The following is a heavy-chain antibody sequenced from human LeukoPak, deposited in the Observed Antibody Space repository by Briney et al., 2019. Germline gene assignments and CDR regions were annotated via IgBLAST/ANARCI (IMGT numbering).Heavy chain of an antibody. J-gene: IGHJ4*02. CDR2: IYTSGST. Sequence: SETLSHTCTVSGGSISSGSYYWSWIRQPAGKGREWIGRIYTSGSTNYNPSLKSRVTISVDTSKNQFSLKLSSVTAADTAVYYFARAGSSSPYFDYWGQGTLVTVSS. CDR1: GGSISSGSYY. V-gene: IGHV4-61*02. CDR3: ARAGSSSPYFDY. D-gene: IGHD6-13*01.